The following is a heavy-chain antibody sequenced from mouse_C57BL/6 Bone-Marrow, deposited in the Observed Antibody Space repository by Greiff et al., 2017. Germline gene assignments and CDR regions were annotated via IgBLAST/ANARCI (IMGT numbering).Heavy chain of an antibody. CDR2: IYPGSGST. J-gene: IGHJ1*03. D-gene: IGHD2-5*01. V-gene: IGHV1-55*01. CDR3: ARPYYSNYWYFDV. CDR1: GYTFTSYW. Sequence: QVQLQQPGAELVKPGASVKMSCKASGYTFTSYWITWVKQRPGQGLEWIGDIYPGSGSTNYNEKFKSKATLTVDTSSSTAYMKRSSLTSEYSAVYYCARPYYSNYWYFDVWGTGTTVTVSS.